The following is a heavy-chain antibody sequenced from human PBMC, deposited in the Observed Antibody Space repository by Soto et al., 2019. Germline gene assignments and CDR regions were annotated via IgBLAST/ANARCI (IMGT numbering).Heavy chain of an antibody. CDR3: ARSIVVVTERNYGMDV. Sequence: QVQLVQSGAEVKKPGSSVKVSCKASGGTSSYTISWVRQAPGQGLEWMGRIIPILGIANYAQKFQGRVTITADKSTSTAYMELSSLRSEDTAVYYCARSIVVVTERNYGMDVWVQGTTVTVSS. V-gene: IGHV1-69*02. D-gene: IGHD2-21*02. CDR1: GGTSSYT. CDR2: IIPILGIA. J-gene: IGHJ6*02.